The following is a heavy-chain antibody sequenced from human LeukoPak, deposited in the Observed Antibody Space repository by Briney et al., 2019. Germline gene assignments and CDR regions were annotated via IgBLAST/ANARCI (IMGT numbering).Heavy chain of an antibody. Sequence: GGSLRLSCAASGFTFRNYWMSWVRQAPGTGLEWVAHIKQDGSDRNYVTSVRGRLTISRDNAESSLYLQMNSLRVEDTAVYYCVRNLAVAGTCFDSWGQGTLVTVSS. CDR2: IKQDGSDR. CDR3: VRNLAVAGTCFDS. CDR1: GFTFRNYW. D-gene: IGHD6-19*01. J-gene: IGHJ4*02. V-gene: IGHV3-7*03.